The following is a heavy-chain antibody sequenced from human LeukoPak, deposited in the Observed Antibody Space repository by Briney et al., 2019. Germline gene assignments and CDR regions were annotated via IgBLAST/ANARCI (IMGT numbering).Heavy chain of an antibody. Sequence: GGSLRLSCAASGFTFSSYGMHWVRQAPGKGLEWVAVLSSDGSKKDYADSVKGRFTISRDNSKNTLYLQMVSLRVEDTAVYYCARGAHKRDDYGGFFDYWGQGTLVTVTS. D-gene: IGHD4-23*01. CDR3: ARGAHKRDDYGGFFDY. J-gene: IGHJ4*02. CDR1: GFTFSSYG. V-gene: IGHV3-30*03. CDR2: LSSDGSKK.